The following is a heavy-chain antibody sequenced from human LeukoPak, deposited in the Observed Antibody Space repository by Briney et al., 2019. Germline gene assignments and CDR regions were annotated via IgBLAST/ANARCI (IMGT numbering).Heavy chain of an antibody. V-gene: IGHV3-7*03. CDR1: GFTFRDYW. CDR3: ARGFSGSYSGAFDI. D-gene: IGHD1-26*01. CDR2: IKEDGSEE. Sequence: GGSLRLSCAASGFTFRDYWMSWVRQAPGKGLEWVANIKEDGSEEHYVDSVKGRFTISRDNSKNTLYLQMNSLRAEDTALYHCARGFSGSYSGAFDIWGQGTMVTVSS. J-gene: IGHJ3*02.